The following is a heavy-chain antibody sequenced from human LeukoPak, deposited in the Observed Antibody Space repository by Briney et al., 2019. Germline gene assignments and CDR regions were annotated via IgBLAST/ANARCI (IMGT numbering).Heavy chain of an antibody. J-gene: IGHJ4*02. CDR1: GGSFSGYY. V-gene: IGHV4-34*01. CDR2: INHSGST. CDR3: ARVKGPLIAVASLYYFDY. D-gene: IGHD6-19*01. Sequence: SETLSLTCAVYGGSFSGYYWSWIRQPPGKGLEWIGEINHSGSTNYNPSLKSRVTISVDTSKNQFSLKLSSVTAADTAVYYCARVKGPLIAVASLYYFDYWGQGTLVTVSS.